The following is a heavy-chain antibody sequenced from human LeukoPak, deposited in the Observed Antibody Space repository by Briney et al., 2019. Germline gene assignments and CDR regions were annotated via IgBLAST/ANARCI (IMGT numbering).Heavy chain of an antibody. V-gene: IGHV4-4*07. CDR1: GGSISSYP. D-gene: IGHD3-10*01. J-gene: IGHJ5*01. CDR2: INSNGDT. Sequence: SETLSLTCTASGGSISSYPWIWIRQPAGKGLEWIGRINSNGDTVYNPSLKSRATMSLDMTNNQFSLKLSSVTAADTAVYYCARDRGLDGSDQLDSWGPGTLVTVSS. CDR3: ARDRGLDGSDQLDS.